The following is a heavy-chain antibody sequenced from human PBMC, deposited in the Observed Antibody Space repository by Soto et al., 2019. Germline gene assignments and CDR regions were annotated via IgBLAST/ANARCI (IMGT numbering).Heavy chain of an antibody. V-gene: IGHV1-18*01. Sequence: QVQLVQSGAEVKKPGASVKVSCKASGYTFTSYGISWVRQAPGQGLEWMGWISAYNGNTNYAQKLQGRVTMTTDTSTSTAYMELGSLRSDDTAVYYCARDEGTMIVVVNPLPGVDYYYYYGMDVWGQGTTDTVSS. CDR3: ARDEGTMIVVVNPLPGVDYYYYYGMDV. D-gene: IGHD3-22*01. J-gene: IGHJ6*02. CDR1: GYTFTSYG. CDR2: ISAYNGNT.